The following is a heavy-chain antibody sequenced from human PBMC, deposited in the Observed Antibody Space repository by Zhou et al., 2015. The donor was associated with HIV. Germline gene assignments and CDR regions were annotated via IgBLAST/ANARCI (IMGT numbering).Heavy chain of an antibody. Sequence: KLQGRVTMTTDTSTSTAYMELRSLRSDDTAVYYCARDTSVIAVAWGYFDYWGQGTLVTVSS. CDR3: ARDTSVIAVAWGYFDY. V-gene: IGHV1-18*01. D-gene: IGHD6-19*01. J-gene: IGHJ4*02.